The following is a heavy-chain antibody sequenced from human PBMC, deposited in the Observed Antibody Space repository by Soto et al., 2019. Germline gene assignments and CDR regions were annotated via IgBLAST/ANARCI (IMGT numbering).Heavy chain of an antibody. CDR1: GSTFPSST. V-gene: IGHV1-18*01. Sequence: QVQLVQSGAEVQKPGASVTVSCKASGSTFPSSTVSWVRQAPGQGLEWMGWSKAHNGNTKYAQKFQGRLTMTTDTSTVTGYMELRSLRSDDTAIYFCAIADYGDPDYWGQGTLVTVSS. D-gene: IGHD4-17*01. CDR2: SKAHNGNT. CDR3: AIADYGDPDY. J-gene: IGHJ4*02.